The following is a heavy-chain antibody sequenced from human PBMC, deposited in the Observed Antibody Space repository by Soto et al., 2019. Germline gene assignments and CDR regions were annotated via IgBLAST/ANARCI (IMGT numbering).Heavy chain of an antibody. Sequence: ASVKVSCKTSGYTFTHYYMHWVRQAPGQGLESMGWVNPSSGGTMFAQKFQGRVTMTRDTSISTVYMELTSLSSDDTAVYYCARGSNWNSNCFDPWGQGTLVTVSS. J-gene: IGHJ5*02. D-gene: IGHD1-1*01. CDR1: GYTFTHYY. CDR2: VNPSSGGT. V-gene: IGHV1-2*02. CDR3: ARGSNWNSNCFDP.